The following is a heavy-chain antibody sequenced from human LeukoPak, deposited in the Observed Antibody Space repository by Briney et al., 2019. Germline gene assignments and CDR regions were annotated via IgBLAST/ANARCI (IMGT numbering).Heavy chain of an antibody. V-gene: IGHV3-23*01. CDR2: ISGSGGST. D-gene: IGHD2-2*01. J-gene: IGHJ4*02. Sequence: PGGSLRLSCAASGFTFSSYAMSWVRQAPGKGLEWVSAISGSGGSTYYADSVKGRFTISRDNSKNTLYLQMNSLRAEDTAVYYCARGCSSTSCYRFDYWGQGTLVTVSS. CDR1: GFTFSSYA. CDR3: ARGCSSTSCYRFDY.